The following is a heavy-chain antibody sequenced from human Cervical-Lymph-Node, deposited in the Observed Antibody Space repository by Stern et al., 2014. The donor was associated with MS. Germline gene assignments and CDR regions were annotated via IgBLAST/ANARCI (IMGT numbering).Heavy chain of an antibody. D-gene: IGHD6-13*01. CDR1: GYILTKLA. V-gene: IGHV1-24*01. Sequence: VQLVESGAEVKKPGASVKVSCKVSGYILTKLAMYWVRQAPGKGLEWMGGFDTDEGETIYAQKFQGRVTMTEDTSTDTAYMELRSLRSEDTAVYFCATDHPTVGIYDALAMWGQGTRVTVSS. CDR2: FDTDEGET. J-gene: IGHJ3*02. CDR3: ATDHPTVGIYDALAM.